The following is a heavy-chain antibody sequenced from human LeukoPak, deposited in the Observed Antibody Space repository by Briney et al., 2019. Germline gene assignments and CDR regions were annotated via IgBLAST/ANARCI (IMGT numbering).Heavy chain of an antibody. V-gene: IGHV4-39*07. Sequence: SETLSLTCTVSGGSISSSSYYWGWIRQPPGKGLEWIGSIYYSGSTYYNPSLKSRVTISVDTSKNQFSLKLSSVTAADTAVYYCARDAYYDRDTDAFDIWGQGTMVTVSS. D-gene: IGHD3-22*01. J-gene: IGHJ3*02. CDR2: IYYSGST. CDR3: ARDAYYDRDTDAFDI. CDR1: GGSISSSSYY.